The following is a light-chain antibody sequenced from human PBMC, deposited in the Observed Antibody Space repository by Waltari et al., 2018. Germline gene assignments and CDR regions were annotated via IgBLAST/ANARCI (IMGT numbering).Light chain of an antibody. CDR3: NSRDSSGNHV. J-gene: IGLJ1*01. Sequence: SSELTQDPAVSVALGQTVRITCQGASLRRSYAAWYQQKPGPAPVLVIYGKNNRPSGIPDRFSGSSSGNTASLTITGAQAEDEADYYCNSRDSSGNHVFGTGTKVTVL. CDR1: SLRRSY. V-gene: IGLV3-19*01. CDR2: GKN.